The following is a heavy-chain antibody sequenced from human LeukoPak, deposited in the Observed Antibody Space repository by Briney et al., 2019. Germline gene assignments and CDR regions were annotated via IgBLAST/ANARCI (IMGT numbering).Heavy chain of an antibody. D-gene: IGHD6-13*01. CDR1: GFTFSSYW. CDR3: ARSSIAAARTYYYYMDV. J-gene: IGHJ6*03. V-gene: IGHV3-7*01. Sequence: PGGSLRLSCAASGFTFSSYWMSWVRQAPGKGLEWVANIKQDGSEKYYVDSVKGRFTISRDNAKNSLYLQVNSLRAEDTAVYYCARSSIAAARTYYYYMDVWGKGTTVTVSS. CDR2: IKQDGSEK.